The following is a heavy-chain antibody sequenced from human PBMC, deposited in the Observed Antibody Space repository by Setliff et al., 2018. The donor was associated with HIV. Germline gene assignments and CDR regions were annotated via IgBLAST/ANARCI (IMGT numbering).Heavy chain of an antibody. D-gene: IGHD3-16*02. V-gene: IGHV1-3*01. CDR3: ARDRVPKRGHSYREPDFDP. Sequence: ASVKVSCKASGYIFTSHGIHWVRQAPGHRLEWMGWINAGNGNTKYSQKFQDRVTITRDTSANTGYLEVTGLRFEDTAVYYCARDRVPKRGHSYREPDFDPWGQGTLVTVSS. CDR1: GYIFTSHG. J-gene: IGHJ5*02. CDR2: INAGNGNT.